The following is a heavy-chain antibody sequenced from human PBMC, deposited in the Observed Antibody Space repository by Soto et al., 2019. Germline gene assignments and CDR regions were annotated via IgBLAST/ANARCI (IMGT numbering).Heavy chain of an antibody. V-gene: IGHV3-66*01. CDR1: GFTFSNYA. CDR2: IYAGGTT. Sequence: SGFTFSNYAMSWVRQAPAEGLEWVSIIYAGGTTYYTDSVKGRFTISRDSSKNTLFLQMNSLRAEDTAVYYCSHWGFFWGRGTLVTVSS. J-gene: IGHJ4*02. D-gene: IGHD7-27*01. CDR3: SHWGFF.